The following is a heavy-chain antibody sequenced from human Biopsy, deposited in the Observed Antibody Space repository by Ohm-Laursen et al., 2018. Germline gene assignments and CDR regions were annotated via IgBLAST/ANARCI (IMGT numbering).Heavy chain of an antibody. V-gene: IGHV4-59*11. CDR3: ARESNDSGGLYFPR. CDR1: GGSFTGHY. CDR2: ISCTGYT. J-gene: IGHJ4*02. D-gene: IGHD4-23*01. Sequence: PSETLSLTCTVSGGSFTGHYWSWIRQPPGKGLEWIGHISCTGYTSYNASLKSRVTISVDTSRNHFSLRLSSLTAADTAVYYCARESNDSGGLYFPRWGQGTLLTVSS.